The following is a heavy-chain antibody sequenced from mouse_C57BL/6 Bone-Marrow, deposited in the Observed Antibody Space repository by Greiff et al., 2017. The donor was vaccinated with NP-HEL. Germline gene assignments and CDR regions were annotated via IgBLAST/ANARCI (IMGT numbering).Heavy chain of an antibody. CDR3: ARYGPRYFDV. V-gene: IGHV1-81*01. J-gene: IGHJ1*03. CDR2: IYPRSGNT. Sequence: QVQLKQSGAELARPGASVKLSCKASGYTFTSYGISWVKQRTGQGLEWIGEIYPRSGNTYYNEKFKGKATLTADKSSSTAYMELRSLTSEDSAVYFCARYGPRYFDVWGTGTTVTVSS. D-gene: IGHD1-2*01. CDR1: GYTFTSYG.